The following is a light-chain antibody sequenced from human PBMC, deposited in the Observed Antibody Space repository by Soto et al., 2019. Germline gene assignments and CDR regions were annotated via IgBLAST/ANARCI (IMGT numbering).Light chain of an antibody. CDR2: DDN. CDR1: NSSIGINY. J-gene: IGLJ2*01. CDR3: GTWDSSLSAEV. V-gene: IGLV1-51*01. Sequence: QSVLTQPPSVSAAPGQKVTISCSGSNSSIGINYVSWYQHLPGTAPKLLIFDDNKRPSGIPDRFSASKSGTSATLGITGLQTGDEADYYCGTWDSSLSAEVFGGGTKVTVL.